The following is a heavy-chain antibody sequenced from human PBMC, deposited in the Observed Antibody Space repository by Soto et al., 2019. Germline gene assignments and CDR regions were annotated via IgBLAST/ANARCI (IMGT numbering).Heavy chain of an antibody. J-gene: IGHJ4*02. D-gene: IGHD4-17*01. Sequence: ASVKVSCKASGYPFTSYGISWVRQAPGQGLEWLGWISTYNGVTNYAQKVQGRVTMTTDTSTTTAYMELRSLRSDDTAVYFCARGVVAGDDFGYWGQGTLVTVSS. V-gene: IGHV1-18*01. CDR3: ARGVVAGDDFGY. CDR1: GYPFTSYG. CDR2: ISTYNGVT.